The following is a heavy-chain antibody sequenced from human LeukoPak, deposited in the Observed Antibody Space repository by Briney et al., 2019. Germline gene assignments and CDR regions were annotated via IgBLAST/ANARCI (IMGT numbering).Heavy chain of an antibody. CDR1: GFSFSTYF. CDR2: ISNDGTNT. J-gene: IGHJ4*02. D-gene: IGHD3-10*01. Sequence: GGSLRLSCAASGFSFSTYFMLWFRQGPGKGPVSVSRISNDGTNTWYADAVRGRFTVSRDNAKNTLYLQMNSLTVEDTSVYYCVRDSTSGVDHWGPGTLVTVSS. CDR3: VRDSTSGVDH. V-gene: IGHV3-74*01.